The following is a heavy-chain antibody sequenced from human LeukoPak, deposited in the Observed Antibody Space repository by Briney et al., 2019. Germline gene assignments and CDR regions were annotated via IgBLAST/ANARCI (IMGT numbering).Heavy chain of an antibody. V-gene: IGHV4-59*12. J-gene: IGHJ5*02. CDR3: ARDELSSWFDP. D-gene: IGHD3-10*01. Sequence: SETLSLTCTVSGGSISSYYWSWIRQPPGKGLEWIGYIYYSGSTNYNPSLKSRVTISVDTSKNQFSLKLSSVTAADTAVYYCARDELSSWFDPWGQGTLVTVSS. CDR2: IYYSGST. CDR1: GGSISSYY.